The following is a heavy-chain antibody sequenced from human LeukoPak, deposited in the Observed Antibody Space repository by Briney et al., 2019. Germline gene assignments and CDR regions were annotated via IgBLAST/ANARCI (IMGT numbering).Heavy chain of an antibody. V-gene: IGHV3-23*05. D-gene: IGHD6-19*01. Sequence: GGSLRLSCAASGFTFSSYAMSWVRQAPGKGLEWVSAISDRSTYYADSVKGRSTVSRDNSKNTLHLQMNSLRVEDTAVYYCAKDLGTSGWYCDYWGQGTLVTVSS. CDR1: GFTFSSYA. CDR3: AKDLGTSGWYCDY. CDR2: ISDRST. J-gene: IGHJ4*02.